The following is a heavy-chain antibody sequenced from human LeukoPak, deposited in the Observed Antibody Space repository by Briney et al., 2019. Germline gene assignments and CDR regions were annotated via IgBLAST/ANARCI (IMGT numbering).Heavy chain of an antibody. V-gene: IGHV4-4*07. J-gene: IGHJ6*03. CDR3: ARHHVVQLWTHYYYYYMDV. Sequence: SETLSLTCTVSGGSISSYYWSWIRQPAGKGLEWIGRIYTSGSTNYNPSLKSRVTISVDTSKNQFSLKLSSVTAADTAVYYCARHHVVQLWTHYYYYYMDVWGKGTTVTISS. CDR1: GGSISSYY. CDR2: IYTSGST. D-gene: IGHD5-18*01.